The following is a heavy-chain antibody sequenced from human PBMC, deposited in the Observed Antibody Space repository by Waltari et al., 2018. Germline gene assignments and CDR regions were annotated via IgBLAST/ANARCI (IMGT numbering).Heavy chain of an antibody. J-gene: IGHJ4*02. D-gene: IGHD3-9*01. CDR1: GYSFTSYW. CDR3: ARGYDILTGYPDY. Sequence: EVQLVPSGAEVKKPGESLKISCTGSGYSFTSYWLVWVRQMPGKGLEWMGIIYHGDADTRYSPSFQGQVTISADKSISTAYLQWSSLKASDTAMYYCARGYDILTGYPDYWGQGTLVTVSS. CDR2: IYHGDADT. V-gene: IGHV5-51*03.